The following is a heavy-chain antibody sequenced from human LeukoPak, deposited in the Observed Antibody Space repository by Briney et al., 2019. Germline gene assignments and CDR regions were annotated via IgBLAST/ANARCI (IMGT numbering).Heavy chain of an antibody. CDR1: GFTLSSYA. V-gene: IGHV3-30*04. Sequence: GGSLRLSCAASGFTLSSYAMHWVRQAPGKGLEWVAVISYDGSNKYYADSVKGRFTISRDNSKNTLYLQMNSLRAEDTAVYYCARDDSSGGEFYGSSPGFDYWGQGTLVTVSS. D-gene: IGHD6-6*01. J-gene: IGHJ4*02. CDR3: ARDDSSGGEFYGSSPGFDY. CDR2: ISYDGSNK.